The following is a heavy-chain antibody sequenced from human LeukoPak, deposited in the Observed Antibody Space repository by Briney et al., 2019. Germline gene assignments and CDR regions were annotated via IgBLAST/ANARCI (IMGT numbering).Heavy chain of an antibody. D-gene: IGHD6-13*01. Sequence: GSSVKVSCKASGGTFSSYAISWVRQAPGQGLEWMGRIIPILGIANYAQKFQGRVTITADKSTSTAYMELSSLRSEDTAVYYCARDSSDSSSWYEGAFDIWGQGTMVTVSS. J-gene: IGHJ3*02. CDR1: GGTFSSYA. CDR2: IIPILGIA. CDR3: ARDSSDSSSWYEGAFDI. V-gene: IGHV1-69*04.